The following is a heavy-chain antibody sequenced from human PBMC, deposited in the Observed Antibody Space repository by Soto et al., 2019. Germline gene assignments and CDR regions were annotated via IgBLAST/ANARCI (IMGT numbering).Heavy chain of an antibody. CDR1: GFTFSSYS. Sequence: EVQLVESGGGLVKPGGSLRLSCAASGFTFSSYSMNWVRQAPGKGLEWVSSISSSGTYTYYADSVKGRCTISRDNAKYSLYLQMNSLRAEDTAVYYCARVYLTTAGTYYYGMDVWGQGTTVTVSS. D-gene: IGHD6-13*01. V-gene: IGHV3-21*01. CDR2: ISSSGTYT. CDR3: ARVYLTTAGTYYYGMDV. J-gene: IGHJ6*02.